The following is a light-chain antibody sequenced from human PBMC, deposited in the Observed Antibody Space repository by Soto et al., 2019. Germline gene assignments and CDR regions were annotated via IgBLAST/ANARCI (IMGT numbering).Light chain of an antibody. Sequence: DIQLTQSPSCLSASVGDRVTITCRASQATSSYLAWDHQKPRKGPKLLIYAPSTMQSGVPSRLSGSGYGTEFTLTISRLKAEDFATYYCQQLNSYPAFGGGIKVDIK. J-gene: IGKJ4*01. CDR3: QQLNSYPA. CDR2: APS. V-gene: IGKV1-9*01. CDR1: QATSSY.